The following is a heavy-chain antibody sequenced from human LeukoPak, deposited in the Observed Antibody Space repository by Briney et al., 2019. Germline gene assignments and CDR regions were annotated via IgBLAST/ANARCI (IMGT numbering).Heavy chain of an antibody. CDR3: ARDGGYDSSGYHLLGLYYYGMDV. J-gene: IGHJ6*02. Sequence: SEPLSLTCAVYGESFCGYYWSWLRRPPGKRLEWIGEINHSGSTNYNPSLKSRVTISVDTSKNQFSLKLSSVTAANTAVYYCARDGGYDSSGYHLLGLYYYGMDVWGQGTTVTVSS. CDR2: INHSGST. V-gene: IGHV4-34*01. D-gene: IGHD3-22*01. CDR1: GESFCGYY.